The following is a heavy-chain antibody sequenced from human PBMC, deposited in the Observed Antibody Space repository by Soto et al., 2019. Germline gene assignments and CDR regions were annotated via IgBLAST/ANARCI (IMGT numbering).Heavy chain of an antibody. J-gene: IGHJ6*04. CDR1: GFIFSSYW. D-gene: IGHD6-13*01. CDR2: IKEDGSET. CDR3: ARPVLPKYRGIAAFMDV. Sequence: GGSLRLSCAASGFIFSSYWMSWVRQAPGKGLEWVANIKEDGSETYYGDSVKGRFTISRDNAKRSLYLQINSLRAEDTAVYYCARPVLPKYRGIAAFMDVWGRGTTVTVSS. V-gene: IGHV3-7*01.